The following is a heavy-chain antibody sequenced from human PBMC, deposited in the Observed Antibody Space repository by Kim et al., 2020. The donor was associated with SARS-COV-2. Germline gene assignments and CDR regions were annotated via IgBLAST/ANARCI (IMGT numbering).Heavy chain of an antibody. CDR3: ARTFYDSSAYYYVDY. V-gene: IGHV7-4-1*02. CDR1: GYTFTTYV. CDR2: INTNTGNP. J-gene: IGHJ4*02. Sequence: ASVKVSCKASGYTFTTYVMNWVRQAPGQGLEWMGGINTNTGNPTFAQGFTGRFVFSLDTSFSTAYLQISSLKAEDTAVYYCARTFYDSSAYYYVDYWGQGPLDPVSS. D-gene: IGHD3-22*01.